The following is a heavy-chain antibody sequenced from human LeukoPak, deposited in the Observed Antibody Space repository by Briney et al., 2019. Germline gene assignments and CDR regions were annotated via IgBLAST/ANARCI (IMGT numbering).Heavy chain of an antibody. D-gene: IGHD4-17*01. J-gene: IGHJ6*02. CDR2: ISSSSSYI. V-gene: IGHV3-21*01. CDR3: ARDGPDYGDYYYGMDV. Sequence: GGSLRLSCAASGFTFSSYSMNWVRQAPGKGLEWVSSISSSSSYIYYADSVKGRFTISRDNAKNSLYLQMNSLRAEDTAVYYRARDGPDYGDYYYGMDVWGQGTTVTVSS. CDR1: GFTFSSYS.